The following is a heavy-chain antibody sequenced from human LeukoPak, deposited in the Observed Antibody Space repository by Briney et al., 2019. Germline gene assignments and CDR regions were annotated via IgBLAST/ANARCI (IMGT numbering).Heavy chain of an antibody. CDR2: IHHSGST. V-gene: IGHV4-38-2*02. Sequence: SETLSLTCIVSGYSISSGYYWGWIRQPPGKGLEWIGNIHHSGSTYYNPSLKSRITLSVDTSKNQSSLKLSSVTAADTAVYYCARADSSGYHYGPLNWFDPWGQGTLVTVSS. J-gene: IGHJ5*02. D-gene: IGHD3-22*01. CDR1: GYSISSGYY. CDR3: ARADSSGYHYGPLNWFDP.